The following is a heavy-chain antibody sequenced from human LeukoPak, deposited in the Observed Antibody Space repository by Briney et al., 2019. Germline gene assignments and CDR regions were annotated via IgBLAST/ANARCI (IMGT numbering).Heavy chain of an antibody. Sequence: GSSVKVSCKASGGTFSSYAISWVRQAPGQGLEWMGGIIPIFGTANYAQKFQGRVTITADKSTSTACMELSSLRSEDTAVYYCARHRSSSWPGFGYYYYYMDVWGKGTTVTVSS. CDR3: ARHRSSSWPGFGYYYYYMDV. D-gene: IGHD6-13*01. V-gene: IGHV1-69*06. CDR1: GGTFSSYA. CDR2: IIPIFGTA. J-gene: IGHJ6*03.